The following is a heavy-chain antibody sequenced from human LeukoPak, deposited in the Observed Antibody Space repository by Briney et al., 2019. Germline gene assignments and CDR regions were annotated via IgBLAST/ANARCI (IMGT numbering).Heavy chain of an antibody. D-gene: IGHD2-21*02. J-gene: IGHJ6*03. CDR3: ARGVTAYSYYYYYMDV. V-gene: IGHV3-30*02. Sequence: GGSLRLSCAASGFTFSSYGMHWVRQAPGKGLEWVAFIRYDGSNKYYADSVKGRFTISRDNSKNTLYLQMDSLRAEDTAVYYCARGVTAYSYYYYYMDVWGKGTTVTVSS. CDR2: IRYDGSNK. CDR1: GFTFSSYG.